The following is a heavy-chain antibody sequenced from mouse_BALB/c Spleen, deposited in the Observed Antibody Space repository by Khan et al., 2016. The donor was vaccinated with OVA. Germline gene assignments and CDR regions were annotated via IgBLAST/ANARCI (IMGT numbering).Heavy chain of an antibody. D-gene: IGHD4-1*01. CDR3: TRRYWDVAWFAY. CDR2: IYPGNTDT. J-gene: IGHJ3*01. Sequence: VQLQQSGTVLARPGASVKMSCTASGYTFTSYWMHWVKQRPGQGLEWIGDIYPGNTDTNYNQKFKGKAKLTAVTSTSTAYMELSSLTNEDSAVYCWTRRYWDVAWFAYWGQGTLVTVSA. CDR1: GYTFTSYW. V-gene: IGHV1-5*01.